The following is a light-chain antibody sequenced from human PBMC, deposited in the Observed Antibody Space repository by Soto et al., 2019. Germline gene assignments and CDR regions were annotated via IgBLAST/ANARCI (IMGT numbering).Light chain of an antibody. CDR3: SSYAGSNGPVI. Sequence: QSVLTQPPSASGSPGQSVTISCTGTSSDIGAYNHVSWYQQHPGKAPRFIIYEVSQRPSGVPDRFSGSKSGNTASLTVSGLHADDEADYYCSSYAGSNGPVIFGGGTKVTVL. CDR2: EVS. CDR1: SSDIGAYNH. J-gene: IGLJ2*01. V-gene: IGLV2-8*01.